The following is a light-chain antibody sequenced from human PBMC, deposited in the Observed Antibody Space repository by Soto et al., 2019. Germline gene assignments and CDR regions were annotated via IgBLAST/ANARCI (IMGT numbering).Light chain of an antibody. CDR3: QQYGSSPQT. V-gene: IGKV3-20*01. J-gene: IGKJ5*01. CDR2: GAS. Sequence: EIVLTQSPATLSLSPGQRATLSCRASQSVSGTYLAWFQQKPGQAPRLLIYGASNRATGIPDRFSGSGSGTDFTLTISRLEPGDFAVYYCQQYGSSPQTFGQGTRLEI. CDR1: QSVSGTY.